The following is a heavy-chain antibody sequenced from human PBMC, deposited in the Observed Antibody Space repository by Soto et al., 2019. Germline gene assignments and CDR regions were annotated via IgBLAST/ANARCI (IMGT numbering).Heavy chain of an antibody. D-gene: IGHD6-6*01. CDR3: AREIEQLFPN. J-gene: IGHJ4*02. V-gene: IGHV3-30-3*01. CDR2: ISYEGTNK. CDR1: GFTFSSYA. Sequence: VGSLRLSCAASGFTFSSYAMHWVRQAPGKGLEWVAVISYEGTNKYYADSVKGRFTISRDNSKNTLYLQMNSLRAEDTAVYYCAREIEQLFPNWGQGTLVTVSS.